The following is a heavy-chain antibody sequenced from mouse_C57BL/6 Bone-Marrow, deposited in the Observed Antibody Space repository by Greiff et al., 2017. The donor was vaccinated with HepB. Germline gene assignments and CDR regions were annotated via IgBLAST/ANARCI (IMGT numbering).Heavy chain of an antibody. CDR3: ARGLGLWFAY. D-gene: IGHD4-1*01. CDR1: GYTFTDYY. J-gene: IGHJ3*01. V-gene: IGHV1-19*01. CDR2: INPYNGGT. Sequence: EVKLMESGPVLVKPGASVKMSCKASGYTFTDYYMNWVKQSHGKSLEWIGVINPYNGGTSYNQKFKGKATLTVDKSSSTAYMELNSLTSEDSAVYYCARGLGLWFAYWGQGTLVTVSA.